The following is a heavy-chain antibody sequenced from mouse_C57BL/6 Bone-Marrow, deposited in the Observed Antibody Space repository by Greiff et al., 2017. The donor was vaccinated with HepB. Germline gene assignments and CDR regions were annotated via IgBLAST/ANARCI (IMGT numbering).Heavy chain of an antibody. J-gene: IGHJ2*01. CDR3: ERGDYSNYRPYYFDY. V-gene: IGHV1-59*01. CDR1: GYTFTSYW. D-gene: IGHD2-5*01. Sequence: QVQLQQPGAELVRPGTSVKLSCKASGYTFTSYWMHWVKQRPGQGLEWIGVIDPSDSYTNYNQKFKGKATLTVDTSSSTAYMQLSSLTSEDSAVYYCERGDYSNYRPYYFDYGGQGTTLTVSS. CDR2: IDPSDSYT.